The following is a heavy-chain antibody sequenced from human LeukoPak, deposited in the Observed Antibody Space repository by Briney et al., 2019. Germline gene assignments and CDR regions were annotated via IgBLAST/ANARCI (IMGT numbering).Heavy chain of an antibody. CDR1: GGSISYYY. Sequence: SETLSLTCTVSGGSISYYYWTWIRQPPGKGLEWIGRIYAGGTASYNPSLKSRVTMSADMSKNQLSLKLTSVTAADTAVYYCTREPVPWGQGTLVTVSS. CDR3: TREPVP. D-gene: IGHD6-19*01. J-gene: IGHJ4*02. CDR2: IYAGGTA. V-gene: IGHV4-4*07.